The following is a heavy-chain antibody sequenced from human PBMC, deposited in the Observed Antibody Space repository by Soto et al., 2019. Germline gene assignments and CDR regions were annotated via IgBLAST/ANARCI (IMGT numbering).Heavy chain of an antibody. J-gene: IGHJ6*03. V-gene: IGHV3-33*01. CDR1: GFTFSSYG. D-gene: IGHD3-3*01. CDR2: IWYDGSNK. CDR3: ARDHHYDFWSGYYYYYYYMDV. Sequence: GESLKISCAASGFTFSSYGMHWVRQAPGKGLEWVAVIWYDGSNKYYADSVKGRFTISRDNSKNTLYLQMNSLRAEDTAVYYCARDHHYDFWSGYYYYYYYMDVWGKGTTVTVSS.